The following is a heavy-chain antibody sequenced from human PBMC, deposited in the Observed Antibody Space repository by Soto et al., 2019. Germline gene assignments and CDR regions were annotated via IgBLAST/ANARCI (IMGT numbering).Heavy chain of an antibody. CDR3: AREAGYCSTTSCYRRAFDT. CDR1: GFIFTNYV. Sequence: GSLRLSCAASGFIFTNYVVSWVRQAPGKGLEWVSSISRTDGSRSDGSTYYADFVKGRFTISRDTSKDTLYLQMNSLRADDTSVYFCAREAGYCSTTSCYRRAFDTWGQGTMVTVSS. J-gene: IGHJ3*02. V-gene: IGHV3-23*01. D-gene: IGHD2-2*01. CDR2: ISRTDGSRSDGST.